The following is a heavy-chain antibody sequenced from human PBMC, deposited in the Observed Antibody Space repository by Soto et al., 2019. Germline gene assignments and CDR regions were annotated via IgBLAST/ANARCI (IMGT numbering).Heavy chain of an antibody. J-gene: IGHJ4*02. CDR1: GFTLGNYW. Sequence: GGSLRLSCAASGFTLGNYWIHWVRQAPWKGLVWVSRINDYGTTINYAESVEGRFIISRDDAKSEVYLQMNNLRAEDSAVYYCATGGLAPFDYWGQGALVKSPQ. CDR3: ATGGLAPFDY. CDR2: INDYGTTI. D-gene: IGHD3-9*01. V-gene: IGHV3-74*01.